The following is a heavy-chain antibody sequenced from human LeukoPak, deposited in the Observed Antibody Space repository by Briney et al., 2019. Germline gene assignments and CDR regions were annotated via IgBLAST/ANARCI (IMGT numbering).Heavy chain of an antibody. CDR3: AREPVTNTGGAFDI. D-gene: IGHD4-23*01. V-gene: IGHV4-31*03. Sequence: SETLSLTCTVSGGSISSGGYFWSWIRQHPGKGLEWIGYIYYSGSTYYNPSLKSRVTISVDTSKNQFSLKLSSVTAADTAVYYCAREPVTNTGGAFDIWGQGTMVTVSS. CDR2: IYYSGST. J-gene: IGHJ3*02. CDR1: GGSISSGGYF.